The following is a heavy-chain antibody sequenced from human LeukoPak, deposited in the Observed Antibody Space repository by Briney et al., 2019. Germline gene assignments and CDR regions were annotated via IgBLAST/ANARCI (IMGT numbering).Heavy chain of an antibody. D-gene: IGHD6-13*01. J-gene: IGHJ5*02. CDR2: IYYSGST. V-gene: IGHV4-39*01. Sequence: SETLSLTCTVSGGSISSSSYYWGWIRQPPGKGLEWIGSIYYSGSTYYNPSLKSRVTISVDTSKNQFSLKLSSVTAADTAVYYCARRGGASIAAAVDNWFDPWGQGTLVTVSS. CDR1: GGSISSSSYY. CDR3: ARRGGASIAAAVDNWFDP.